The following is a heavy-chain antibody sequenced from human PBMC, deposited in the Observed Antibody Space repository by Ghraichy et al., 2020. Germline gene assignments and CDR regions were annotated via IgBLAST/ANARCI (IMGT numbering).Heavy chain of an antibody. CDR3: ARASRVVRFYYYDGMDV. D-gene: IGHD4-23*01. V-gene: IGHV3-48*02. CDR1: GFTFSGYG. CDR2: ITSRGRSI. J-gene: IGHJ6*04. Sequence: GGSLRLSCVGSGFTFSGYGMSWVRQSPGKGLEWVSYITSRGRSIFYAASVKGRFTISRDNARNSLSLQMNSLTDEDTAVYYCARASRVVRFYYYDGMDVWGKGTTVTVAS.